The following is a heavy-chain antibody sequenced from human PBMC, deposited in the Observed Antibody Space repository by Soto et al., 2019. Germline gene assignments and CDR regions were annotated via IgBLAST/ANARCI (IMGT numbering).Heavy chain of an antibody. CDR2: INAGNGNT. CDR1: GYTFTSYA. J-gene: IGHJ3*02. Sequence: ASVKVSCKASGYTFTSYAMHWVRQAPGQRLEWMGWINAGNGNTKYSQKFQGRVTITRDTSASTAYMELSSLRAGDTAVYYCARGGIMIRGYDVFDIWGQGTMVTVSS. CDR3: ARGGIMIRGYDVFDI. V-gene: IGHV1-3*01. D-gene: IGHD3-10*01.